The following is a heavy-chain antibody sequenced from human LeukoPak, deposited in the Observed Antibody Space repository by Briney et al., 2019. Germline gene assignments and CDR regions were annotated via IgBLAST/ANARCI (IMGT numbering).Heavy chain of an antibody. CDR3: TASMVRGGHYYYYGMDV. CDR1: GFTFSNAW. J-gene: IGHJ6*02. Sequence: GGSLRLSCAASGFTFSNAWMSWVRQAPGKGLEWVGRIKSETDGGTTDYAAPVKGRFTISRDDSKNTLYLQMNSLKTEDTAVYYCTASMVRGGHYYYYGMDVWGQGTTVTVSS. CDR2: IKSETDGGTT. D-gene: IGHD3-10*01. V-gene: IGHV3-15*01.